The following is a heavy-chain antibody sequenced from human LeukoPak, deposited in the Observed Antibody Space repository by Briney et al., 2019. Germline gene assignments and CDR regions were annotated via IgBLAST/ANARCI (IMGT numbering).Heavy chain of an antibody. CDR1: GFTFSSSA. D-gene: IGHD6-19*01. CDR3: AGSFSYSSGWGDY. J-gene: IGHJ4*02. V-gene: IGHV3-23*01. Sequence: PGGSLRLSCAASGFTFSSSAMSWVRQAPGKGLEWVSAISNNGGYTYYADSVQGRFTISRDNSKNTLYLQMNSLRAEDTAVYYCAGSFSYSSGWGDYWGQGTLVTVSS. CDR2: ISNNGGYT.